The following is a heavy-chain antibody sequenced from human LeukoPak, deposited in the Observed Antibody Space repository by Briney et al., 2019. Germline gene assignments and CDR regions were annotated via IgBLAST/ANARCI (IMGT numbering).Heavy chain of an antibody. CDR1: GFTFSDYY. D-gene: IGHD3-10*01. CDR3: ARSFGAGFDLDY. V-gene: IGHV3-7*01. Sequence: GGSLRLSCAASGFTFSDYYMSWIRQAPGKGLEWVANIKQDGSEKYYVDSVKGRFTISRDNAKNSLYLQMNSLRAEDTAVYYCARSFGAGFDLDYWGQGTLVTVSS. CDR2: IKQDGSEK. J-gene: IGHJ4*02.